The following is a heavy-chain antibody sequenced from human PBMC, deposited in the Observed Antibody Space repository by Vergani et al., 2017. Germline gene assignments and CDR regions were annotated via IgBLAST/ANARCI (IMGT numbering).Heavy chain of an antibody. CDR2: LYNPGKT. V-gene: IGHV4-39*01. CDR3: ARGLTXYDSGWYSPGWFDP. Sequence: QLQLKESGPGLVKPSETLCLTCDVSGGSVTSTSYHWAWIRLPPGKGLEWIGSLYNPGKTYYNSSLESRLSLSVDTSTNQFFMRLNSVTAADTAVYYCARGLTXYDSGWYSPGWFDPWGQGTLVTVSS. J-gene: IGHJ5*02. CDR1: GGSVTSTSYH. D-gene: IGHD6-19*01.